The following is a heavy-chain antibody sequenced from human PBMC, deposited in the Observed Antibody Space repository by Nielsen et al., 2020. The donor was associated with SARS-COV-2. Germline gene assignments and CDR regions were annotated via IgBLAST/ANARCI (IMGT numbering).Heavy chain of an antibody. CDR1: GGSFSSYY. CDR3: ARGKGYYYYMDV. J-gene: IGHJ6*03. V-gene: IGHV4-59*01. Sequence: SETLSLTCAVYGGSFSSYYWSWIRQPPGKGLEWIGYIYYSGNTNYNPSLKSRVTISVDTSKNQFSLKLSSVTAADTAVYYCARGKGYYYYMDVWGKGTTVTVSS. CDR2: IYYSGNT.